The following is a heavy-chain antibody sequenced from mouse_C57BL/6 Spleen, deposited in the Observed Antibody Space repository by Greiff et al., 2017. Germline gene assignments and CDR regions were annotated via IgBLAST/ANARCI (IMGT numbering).Heavy chain of an antibody. D-gene: IGHD1-1*01. CDR2: INPNNGGT. V-gene: IGHV1-26*01. CDR1: GYTFTDYY. Sequence: EVQLQQSGPELVKPGASVKISCKASGYTFTDYYMNWVKQSHGKSLEWIGDINPNNGGTSYNQKFKGKATLTVDKSSSTAYMELRSLTSEDSAVYYCARRGITTVVAFDYWGQGTTLTVSS. J-gene: IGHJ2*01. CDR3: ARRGITTVVAFDY.